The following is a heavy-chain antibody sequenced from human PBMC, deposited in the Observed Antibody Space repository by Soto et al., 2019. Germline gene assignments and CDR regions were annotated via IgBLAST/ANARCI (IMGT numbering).Heavy chain of an antibody. CDR3: ARDTSGWSLNGLDV. V-gene: IGHV1-46*01. D-gene: IGHD6-19*01. Sequence: QVDLVQSGAEVKKPGASVTISCKASGSAITRYYIHWVRQAPGRGLEWMGIINPGGGSASYAQKFQDRGTIDKDTSTGKVYMDLRSLRTEDTAVYYCARDTSGWSLNGLDVWGQGTTVNVSS. J-gene: IGHJ6*02. CDR1: GSAITRYY. CDR2: INPGGGSA.